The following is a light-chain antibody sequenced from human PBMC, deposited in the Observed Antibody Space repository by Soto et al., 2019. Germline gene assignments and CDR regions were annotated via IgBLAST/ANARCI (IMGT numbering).Light chain of an antibody. Sequence: EIVLTQSPATLCLSPGERATLSCRASQSVSSYLAWYQQKPGQAPRLLIYDASNRATGIPARFSGSGSGTDFTLTISSLEPEDFAVYYCQQRRNWPRTFGQGTKVDIK. CDR1: QSVSSY. CDR2: DAS. CDR3: QQRRNWPRT. V-gene: IGKV3-11*01. J-gene: IGKJ1*01.